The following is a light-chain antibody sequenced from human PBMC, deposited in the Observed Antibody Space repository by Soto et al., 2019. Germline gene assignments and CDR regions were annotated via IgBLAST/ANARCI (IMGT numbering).Light chain of an antibody. Sequence: QSALTQPASVSGSPGQSITISCTGTSSDVGGYNYVSWYQQHPGKAPKLMIYDVSNRPSGVSNRFSGSKSGNTASLTISGLQAEDEADYYCSSYTSSRNEVFGTGTKVTVL. J-gene: IGLJ1*01. V-gene: IGLV2-14*01. CDR3: SSYTSSRNEV. CDR2: DVS. CDR1: SSDVGGYNY.